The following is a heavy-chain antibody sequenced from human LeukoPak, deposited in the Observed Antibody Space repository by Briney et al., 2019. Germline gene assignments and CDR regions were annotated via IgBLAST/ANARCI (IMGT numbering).Heavy chain of an antibody. V-gene: IGHV5-51*01. J-gene: IGHJ4*02. Sequence: GESLKISCKGSGYTFTSKWIGWVRQMPGKGLEWMGIIYPGDSDTRYSPSLQGQVTMSADKSITTAYLQWSSLKASDTAMYYCARLGYCSRGTCYAFDYWGQGTLVTVSS. D-gene: IGHD2-2*01. CDR1: GYTFTSKW. CDR2: IYPGDSDT. CDR3: ARLGYCSRGTCYAFDY.